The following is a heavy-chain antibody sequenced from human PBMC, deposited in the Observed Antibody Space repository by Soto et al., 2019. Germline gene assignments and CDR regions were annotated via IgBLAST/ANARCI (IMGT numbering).Heavy chain of an antibody. CDR1: GFSLSTSGMS. V-gene: IGHV2-70*01. D-gene: IGHD3-10*01. CDR3: ARSPSMVRGLKGYYYYGMDV. CDR2: IDWDDDK. Sequence: SGPTLVNPTQTLTLTCTFSGFSLSTSGMSVSWIRQPPGKALEWLALIDWDDDKYYNTSLRTRLTISKDTSKNQVVLTMTNMDPVDTATYYCARSPSMVRGLKGYYYYGMDVWGQGTTVTVSS. J-gene: IGHJ6*02.